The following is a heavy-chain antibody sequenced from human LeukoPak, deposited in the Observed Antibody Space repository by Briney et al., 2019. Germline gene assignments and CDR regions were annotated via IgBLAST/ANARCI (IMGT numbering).Heavy chain of an antibody. Sequence: SETLSLTCTISGGSISSSSYYWGWIRQPPGEGLEWIGSIYYSGSTYYNPSLKSRVTISVDTSKNQFSLKLSSVTAADTAVYYCARHGISRVYYYYYYMDVWGKGTTVTVSS. CDR3: ARHGISRVYYYYYYMDV. D-gene: IGHD1-26*01. CDR2: IYYSGST. V-gene: IGHV4-39*01. J-gene: IGHJ6*03. CDR1: GGSISSSSYY.